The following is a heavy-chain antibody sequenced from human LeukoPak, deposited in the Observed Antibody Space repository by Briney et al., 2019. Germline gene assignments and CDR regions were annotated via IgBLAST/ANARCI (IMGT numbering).Heavy chain of an antibody. J-gene: IGHJ5*02. CDR3: VRGGPSTWS. V-gene: IGHV3-74*01. D-gene: IGHD5/OR15-5a*01. CDR1: GFTFKLYW. CDR2: INDDGSDT. Sequence: GGSLRLSCAVSGFTFKLYWMNWVRQAPGKGPVWVSRINDDGSDTTYVDSVKGRFTISRDDAKNMLFLQMNSLRAEDTAVYYCVRGGPSTWSWGQGTLVTVSS.